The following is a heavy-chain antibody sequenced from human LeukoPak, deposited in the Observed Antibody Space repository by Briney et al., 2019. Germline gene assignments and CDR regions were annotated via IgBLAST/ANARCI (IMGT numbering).Heavy chain of an antibody. J-gene: IGHJ3*02. V-gene: IGHV1-46*01. CDR3: ARVSSTSPPRLRAFDI. D-gene: IGHD6-25*01. CDR1: GYTFTSYY. CDR2: INPSGGST. Sequence: GASVKVSCKASGYTFTSYYMHWVRQAPGQGLEWMGIINPSGGSTSYAQKFQGRVTMTRDMSTSTVYMELSSLRSEDTAVYYCARVSSTSPPRLRAFDIWGQGTMVTVSS.